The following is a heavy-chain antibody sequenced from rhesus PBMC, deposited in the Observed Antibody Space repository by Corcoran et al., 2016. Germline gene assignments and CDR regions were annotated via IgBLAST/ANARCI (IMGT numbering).Heavy chain of an antibody. D-gene: IGHD1-32*01. J-gene: IGHJ2*01. CDR1: GGSISSSY. CDR2: IYGSGSST. CDR3: ASGGMSDWYFDL. Sequence: QLQLQESGPGLVKPSETLSVTCAVSGGSISSSYWSWIRQAPRKGLEWIGYIYGSGSSTNYNPSLKSRVTLSVDTSKNQLSLKLSSVTAADTAVYYCASGGMSDWYFDLWGPGTPITISS. V-gene: IGHV4-169*02.